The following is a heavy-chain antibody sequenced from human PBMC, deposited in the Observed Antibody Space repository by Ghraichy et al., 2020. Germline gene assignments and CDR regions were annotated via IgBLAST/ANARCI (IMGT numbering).Heavy chain of an antibody. CDR3: ASLVLDTAMVFSYFDY. J-gene: IGHJ4*02. Sequence: SETLSLTCTVSGGSISSYYWSWIRQPPGKGLEWIGYIYYSGSTNYNPSLKSRVTISVDTSKNQFSLKLSSVTAADTAVYYCASLVLDTAMVFSYFDYWGQGTLVTVSS. V-gene: IGHV4-59*01. D-gene: IGHD5-18*01. CDR2: IYYSGST. CDR1: GGSISSYY.